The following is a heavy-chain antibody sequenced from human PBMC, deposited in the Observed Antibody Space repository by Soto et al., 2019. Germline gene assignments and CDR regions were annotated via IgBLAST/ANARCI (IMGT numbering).Heavy chain of an antibody. CDR2: ISGGGDTT. Sequence: PGGSLRLSCAASGFTFSGSAMHWVRQAPGKGLEWVSAISGGGDTTSYADSVKGRFTVSRDGSKNTLYLQMSSLRAEDTALYYCAKGRGGSGSLTPRVDFWGQGTLVTVSS. D-gene: IGHD3-10*01. V-gene: IGHV3-23*01. CDR1: GFTFSGSA. CDR3: AKGRGGSGSLTPRVDF. J-gene: IGHJ4*02.